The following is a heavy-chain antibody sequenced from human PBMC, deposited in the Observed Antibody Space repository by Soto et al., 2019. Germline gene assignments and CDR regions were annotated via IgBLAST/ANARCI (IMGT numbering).Heavy chain of an antibody. Sequence: SETLSLTCAVSGDSIISIYHWSWIRQSPGRGLEWIASIYHTGTTYYTPSLESRVTISVDTSKNQFSMKLSSVTAADTAVYYCARLNYYAGVYYGMDVWGQGTTVTVSS. CDR3: ARLNYYAGVYYGMDV. D-gene: IGHD1-26*01. CDR1: GDSIISIYH. CDR2: IYHTGTT. J-gene: IGHJ6*02. V-gene: IGHV4-38-2*01.